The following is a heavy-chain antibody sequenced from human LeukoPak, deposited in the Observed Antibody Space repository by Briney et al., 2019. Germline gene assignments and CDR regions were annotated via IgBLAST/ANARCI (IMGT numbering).Heavy chain of an antibody. CDR1: GFTFRSYA. CDR2: SSGSGGST. V-gene: IGHV3-23*01. D-gene: IGHD3-22*01. Sequence: PGGSLRLSCAASGFTFRSYAMSWVRQAPGKGLEWVSASSGSGGSTYYADSVKGRFTISRDNSKNTLYLQMNSLRAEDTAVYYCAKGRPMIVVVIGIDYWGQGTLVTVSS. J-gene: IGHJ4*02. CDR3: AKGRPMIVVVIGIDY.